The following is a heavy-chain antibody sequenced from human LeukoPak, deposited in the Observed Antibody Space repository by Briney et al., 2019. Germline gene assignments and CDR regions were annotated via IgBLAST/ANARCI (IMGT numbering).Heavy chain of an antibody. CDR3: AKGRYGYSSSWYGFDY. CDR1: GFTFSSYG. D-gene: IGHD6-13*01. J-gene: IGHJ4*02. Sequence: TGRSLRLSCAASGFTFSSYGMHWVRQAPGKGLEWVAVISYDGSNKYFANSVKGRFNISRDNSKNTLYLQMNSLRTEDTAVYYCAKGRYGYSSSWYGFDYWGQGTLVTVSS. CDR2: ISYDGSNK. V-gene: IGHV3-30*18.